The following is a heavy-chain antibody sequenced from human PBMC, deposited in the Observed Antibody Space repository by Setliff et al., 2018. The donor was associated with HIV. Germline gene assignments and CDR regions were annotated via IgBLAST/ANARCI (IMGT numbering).Heavy chain of an antibody. CDR1: GDSISNSY. Sequence: SETLSLTCTVSGDSISNSYWSWIRQPAGKGLEWIGRIYTSGDTNYNPSLKSRVTMSIDTSKNQFSLKLSSVTAADTAVYYCARGYSYGSGPYTSHWFDPWGQGTLVTVSS. V-gene: IGHV4-4*07. CDR2: IYTSGDT. J-gene: IGHJ5*02. D-gene: IGHD3-10*01. CDR3: ARGYSYGSGPYTSHWFDP.